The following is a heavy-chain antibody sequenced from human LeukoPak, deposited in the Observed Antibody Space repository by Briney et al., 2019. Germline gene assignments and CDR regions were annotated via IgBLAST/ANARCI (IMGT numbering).Heavy chain of an antibody. D-gene: IGHD6-19*01. J-gene: IGHJ4*02. CDR2: ISAYNGVT. CDR1: GFTFTRYG. Sequence: ASVKVSCKASGFTFTRYGFNWVRQAPGQGLEWMGWISAYNGVTKYAQKFQDRLTMTTDTSTTTAYMELRSLRSDDTAVYYCSRDPSNTSGWYAWADYWGQGTLVTVSS. V-gene: IGHV1-18*01. CDR3: SRDPSNTSGWYAWADY.